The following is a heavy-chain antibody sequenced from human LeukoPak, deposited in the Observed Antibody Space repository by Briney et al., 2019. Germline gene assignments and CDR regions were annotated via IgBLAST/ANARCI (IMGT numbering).Heavy chain of an antibody. Sequence: GASVKVSCKASGYTLTDYYLHWVRQAPGQGLKWMGWINPNSGATHYAQSFQARVTMTRDTSIASSYMELTGLESDDTAVYYCATGKSSGWSREYFQHWGQGTLVTVSS. V-gene: IGHV1-2*02. D-gene: IGHD6-19*01. CDR3: ATGKSSGWSREYFQH. CDR1: GYTLTDYY. J-gene: IGHJ1*01. CDR2: INPNSGAT.